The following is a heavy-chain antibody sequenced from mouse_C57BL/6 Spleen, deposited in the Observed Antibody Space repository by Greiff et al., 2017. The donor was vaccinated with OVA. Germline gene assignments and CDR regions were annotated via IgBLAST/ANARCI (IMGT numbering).Heavy chain of an antibody. V-gene: IGHV1-15*01. CDR3: TRWDYGYAMDY. CDR1: GYTFTDYE. CDR2: IDPETGGT. J-gene: IGHJ4*01. D-gene: IGHD1-1*01. Sequence: QVQLQQSGAELVRPGASVTLSCKASGYTFTDYEMHWVKQTPVHGLAWIGAIDPETGGTAYNQKFKGKAILTADKSSSTAYMELRSLTSEDSAVYYCTRWDYGYAMDYWGQGTSVTVSS.